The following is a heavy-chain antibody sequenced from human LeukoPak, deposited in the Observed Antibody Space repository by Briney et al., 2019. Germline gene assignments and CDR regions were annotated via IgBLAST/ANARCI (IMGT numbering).Heavy chain of an antibody. Sequence: SETLSLTCTVSGGSISSGDYCWSWIRQPPGKGLEWIGYIYYSGSTYYTPSLKSRVTISVDTSKNQFSLKLSSVTAADTAVYYCARVAHAFDIWGQGTMVTVSS. CDR3: ARVAHAFDI. CDR2: IYYSGST. V-gene: IGHV4-30-4*01. J-gene: IGHJ3*02. CDR1: GGSISSGDYC.